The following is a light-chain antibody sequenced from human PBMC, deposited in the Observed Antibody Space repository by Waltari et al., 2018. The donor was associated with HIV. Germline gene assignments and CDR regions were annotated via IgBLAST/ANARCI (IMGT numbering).Light chain of an antibody. J-gene: IGLJ2*01. Sequence: QSVLTQPPSVSAPPGQTVPISCSGSSSSFGKNYVSWYQQVPGTAPKLLIYDNNRRPSGIPDRFSGSKSGTSATLAITGLQTGDEADYYCGTWDNSLSAGFFGGGTKLTVL. CDR3: GTWDNSLSAGF. CDR2: DNN. CDR1: SSSFGKNY. V-gene: IGLV1-51*01.